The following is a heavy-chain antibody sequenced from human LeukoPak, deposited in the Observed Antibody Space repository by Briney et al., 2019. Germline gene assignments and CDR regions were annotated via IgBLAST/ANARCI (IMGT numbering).Heavy chain of an antibody. V-gene: IGHV3-23*01. D-gene: IGHD6-13*01. Sequence: GGSLRLSCAASGFTFSSYAMSWVRQAPGKGLEWVSSISGSGGNTYYADSVRGRFTISRDNSKNTLYLQMNSLRAEDTAVYYCAKDSAAAGTLYYYYYGMDVWGQGTTVTVSS. CDR3: AKDSAAAGTLYYYYYGMDV. J-gene: IGHJ6*02. CDR2: ISGSGGNT. CDR1: GFTFSSYA.